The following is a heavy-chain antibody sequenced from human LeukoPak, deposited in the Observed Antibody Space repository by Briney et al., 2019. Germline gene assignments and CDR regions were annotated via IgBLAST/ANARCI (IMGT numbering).Heavy chain of an antibody. D-gene: IGHD2-21*01. Sequence: SETLSLTCTVSGGSISSYYWSWIRQPPGKGLEWIGYIYYSGGTYYNPCLKSGVTISVDTSKNQFSLKLSSVTAADTAVYYCASSSVVVIAWGYSGQGTLVTASS. J-gene: IGHJ4*02. CDR1: GGSISSYY. V-gene: IGHV4-59*06. CDR3: ASSSVVVIAWGY. CDR2: IYYSGGT.